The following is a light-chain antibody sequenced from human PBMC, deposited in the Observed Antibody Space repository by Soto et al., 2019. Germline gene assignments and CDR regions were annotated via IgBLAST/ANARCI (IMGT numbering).Light chain of an antibody. J-gene: IGKJ2*01. V-gene: IGKV3-20*01. CDR1: QSVTRTN. Sequence: IVLTQSPVTLSLSPGEGATLSCRPTQSVTRTNLAWYQQRAGQAPRLLIYDAVRRATGIPDRFSGSGSGTDFTLTISRLEPEDFAVYYCHQYGSSLGTFGQGTKVEI. CDR2: DAV. CDR3: HQYGSSLGT.